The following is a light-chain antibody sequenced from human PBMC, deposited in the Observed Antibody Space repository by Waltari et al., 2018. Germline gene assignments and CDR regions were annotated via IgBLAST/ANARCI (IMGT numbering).Light chain of an antibody. CDR1: QSVTSRN. J-gene: IGKJ1*01. Sequence: EIVLTQSPGTLSLSPGERATLSCRASQSVTSRNLAWYQQKPGQAPRLLIYGASTRAACIPDRFTGSGSGTDFLLTISRLEPEDFAVYYCQQYGSSLTWTFGQGTKVEI. V-gene: IGKV3-20*01. CDR3: QQYGSSLTWT. CDR2: GAS.